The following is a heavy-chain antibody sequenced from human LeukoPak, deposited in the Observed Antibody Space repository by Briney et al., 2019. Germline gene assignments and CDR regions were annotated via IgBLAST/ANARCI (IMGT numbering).Heavy chain of an antibody. V-gene: IGHV1-18*01. CDR3: ARYRLSDSPINWFDP. CDR2: ISAYNGNT. Sequence: ASVKVSCKASGYTFTNFGISWVRQAPGQGLEWMGWISAYNGNTDYTQELQDRVTMTTDSSTNTAYMELRSLRSDDTALYYCARYRLSDSPINWFDPWGQGTLVTVSS. J-gene: IGHJ5*02. D-gene: IGHD3-22*01. CDR1: GYTFTNFG.